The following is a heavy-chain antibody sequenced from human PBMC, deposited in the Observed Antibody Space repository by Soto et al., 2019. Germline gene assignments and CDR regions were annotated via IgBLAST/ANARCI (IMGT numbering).Heavy chain of an antibody. V-gene: IGHV4-39*01. Sequence: QLQLQESGPGLVKPSETLSLTCTVSGGSISSYYWGWIRRPPGKGLEWIGSIYYSGSTYYNPSLXSXVXIXVDTSKNQFSLKLSSVTAADTAVYYCARRWGYSFDYWGQGTLVTVSS. CDR3: ARRWGYSFDY. J-gene: IGHJ4*02. D-gene: IGHD7-27*01. CDR1: GGSISSYY. CDR2: IYYSGST.